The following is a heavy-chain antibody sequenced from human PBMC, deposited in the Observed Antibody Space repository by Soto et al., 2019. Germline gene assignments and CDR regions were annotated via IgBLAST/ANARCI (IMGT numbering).Heavy chain of an antibody. CDR2: IYDSGST. D-gene: IGHD1-26*01. J-gene: IGHJ4*02. Sequence: QVQLQESGPGLVKPSETLSLTCTVSVASISSYYWSWIRQPPGKGLEWIGYIYDSGSTNYNPSLERRVNISVDTSKNQFSLKLSSVTAADTAVYYCARAWGFYFDFWARGILVTVSS. CDR1: VASISSYY. CDR3: ARAWGFYFDF. V-gene: IGHV4-59*12.